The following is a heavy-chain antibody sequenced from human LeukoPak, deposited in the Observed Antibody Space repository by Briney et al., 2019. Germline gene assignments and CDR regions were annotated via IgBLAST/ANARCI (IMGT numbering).Heavy chain of an antibody. J-gene: IGHJ5*02. Sequence: ASVKVSCKSSGYTFTGYYMHWVRQAPGQGLEWMGWINPNSSGTNYAQKFQGRVTMTRDTSISTAYMELSRLRSDDTAVYYCARVSMQLVLYRSSAGNRQQLDPWGQGTLVTVSS. D-gene: IGHD6-6*01. CDR2: INPNSSGT. CDR3: ARVSMQLVLYRSSAGNRQQLDP. V-gene: IGHV1-2*02. CDR1: GYTFTGYY.